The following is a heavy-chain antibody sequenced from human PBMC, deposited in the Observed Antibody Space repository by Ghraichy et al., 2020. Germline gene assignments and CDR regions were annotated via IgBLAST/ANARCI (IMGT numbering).Heavy chain of an antibody. Sequence: ASVKVSCKASGYIFTKYDIHWVRQAPGQGLEWMGWMTPNSGHAGSVEKFQGRLTMTRDTSITTAYMELSSLRSEDTAVYYCARVSTFGVAPPLDYWGQGTLVTISS. CDR1: GYIFTKYD. J-gene: IGHJ4*02. CDR2: MTPNSGHA. D-gene: IGHD3-3*01. V-gene: IGHV1-8*01. CDR3: ARVSTFGVAPPLDY.